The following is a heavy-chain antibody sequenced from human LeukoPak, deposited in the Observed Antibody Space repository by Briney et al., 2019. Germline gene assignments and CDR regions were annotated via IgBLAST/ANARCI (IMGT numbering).Heavy chain of an antibody. CDR1: GFTFSGYW. V-gene: IGHV3-74*01. CDR2: IKSDGSST. J-gene: IGHJ5*02. Sequence: GGSLRLSCAASGFTFSGYWMHWVRQAPGKGLVWVSRIKSDGSSTTYADSAKGRFTISRDNAKNTLYLQMNSLRVEDTAVYFCARSDWFDPWGQGTLVTVSS. CDR3: ARSDWFDP.